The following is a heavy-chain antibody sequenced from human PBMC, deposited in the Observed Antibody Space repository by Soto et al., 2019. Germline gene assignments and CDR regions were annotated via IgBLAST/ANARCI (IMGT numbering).Heavy chain of an antibody. V-gene: IGHV4-31*03. CDR2: IYYSGST. D-gene: IGHD3-10*01. Sequence: QVQLQESGPGLVKPSQTLSLTCTVSGGSISSGGYYWSWIRQHPGKGLEWIGYIYYSGSTYYNPSLKSRVTISVDTSKNQFSLKLSSVTAADTAVYYCARVIYYGSGIPDWYFDLWGRGTLVTVSS. J-gene: IGHJ2*01. CDR3: ARVIYYGSGIPDWYFDL. CDR1: GGSISSGGYY.